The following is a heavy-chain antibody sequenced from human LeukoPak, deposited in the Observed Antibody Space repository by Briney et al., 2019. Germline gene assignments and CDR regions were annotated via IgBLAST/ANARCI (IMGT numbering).Heavy chain of an antibody. D-gene: IGHD6-25*01. CDR2: MYGMGGST. CDR3: ATASGYAYYYYYGMDD. V-gene: IGHV3-23*01. CDR1: GFTFSSYA. Sequence: PGGSLRLSCAASGFTFSSYAMSWVREAPGKGVWRGSPMYGMGGSTYYADSPKGRFTLSRDNSNNTLYLQMKSLRAEDKAVYYCATASGYAYYYYYGMDDWGQGTTVTVSS. J-gene: IGHJ6*02.